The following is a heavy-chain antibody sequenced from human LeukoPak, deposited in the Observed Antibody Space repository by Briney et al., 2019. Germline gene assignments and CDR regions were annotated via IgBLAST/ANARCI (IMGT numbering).Heavy chain of an antibody. CDR3: AREAGGWAAADHYYFDY. Sequence: GGSLRLSCAASGFTFSSYSMNWVRQAPGKGLEWVSYISSSSSTIYYADSVKGRFTISRDNAKNSLYLQMNSLRAEDTAVYYCAREAGGWAAADHYYFDYWGQGTLVTVSS. CDR1: GFTFSSYS. V-gene: IGHV3-48*04. D-gene: IGHD2-15*01. CDR2: ISSSSSTI. J-gene: IGHJ4*02.